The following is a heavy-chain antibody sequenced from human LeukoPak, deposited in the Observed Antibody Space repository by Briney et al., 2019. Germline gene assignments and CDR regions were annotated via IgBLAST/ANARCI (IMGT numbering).Heavy chain of an antibody. CDR2: IYYSGST. Sequence: SETLSLTCTVSGGSISSGGYYWGWIRQHPGKGLEWIGYIYYSGSTYYNPALKSRVTISVDTSKKQVSLKLSSVTAADTAVYYCARAPFDYDSSGYPGRAFDIWGQGTMVTVSS. V-gene: IGHV4-31*03. CDR3: ARAPFDYDSSGYPGRAFDI. J-gene: IGHJ3*02. D-gene: IGHD3-22*01. CDR1: GGSISSGGYY.